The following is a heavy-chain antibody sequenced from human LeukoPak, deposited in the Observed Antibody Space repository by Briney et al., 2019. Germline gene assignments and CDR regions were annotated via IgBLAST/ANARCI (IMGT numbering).Heavy chain of an antibody. CDR1: RGSINTGAW. D-gene: IGHD4-23*01. CDR3: ARVKAVVTPWVFDY. Sequence: SETLSLTCAVSRGSINTGAWWSWVRQPPGQGLAWIGSISYTGITYYNPSLKSRVTISVDTSKNQFSLKLSSVTAADTAVYFCARVKAVVTPWVFDYWGQGSLVTVSS. J-gene: IGHJ4*02. V-gene: IGHV4-4*02. CDR2: ISYTGIT.